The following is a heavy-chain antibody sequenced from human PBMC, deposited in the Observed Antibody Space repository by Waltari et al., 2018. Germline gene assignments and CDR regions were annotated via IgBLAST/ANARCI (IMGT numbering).Heavy chain of an antibody. CDR3: ARKGRRVPAARPYYYYGMDV. CDR1: GYTFTSYD. Sequence: QVQLVQSGAEVRKPGASVKVSCKASGYTFTSYDINWVRQAPGQGLEWMGWMNPNSGNTGYAQKFQGRVTITRNTSISTAYMELSSLRSEDTAVYYCARKGRRVPAARPYYYYGMDVWGQGTTVTVSS. V-gene: IGHV1-8*03. J-gene: IGHJ6*02. D-gene: IGHD2-2*01. CDR2: MNPNSGNT.